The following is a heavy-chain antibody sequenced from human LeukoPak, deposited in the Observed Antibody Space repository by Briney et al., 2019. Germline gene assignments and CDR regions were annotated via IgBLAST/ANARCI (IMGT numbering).Heavy chain of an antibody. V-gene: IGHV1-69*13. J-gene: IGHJ4*02. CDR2: ITPIFGTA. Sequence: CSVKVSCKACGGTFSSYDISWVRQAPGQGLEWMGEITPIFGTANYAHKFQGRVTITADESTSTAYMELSSLRYEDTAVYYCARSEWELTLDYWGQGTLLTVSS. CDR3: ARSEWELTLDY. CDR1: GGTFSSYD. D-gene: IGHD1-26*01.